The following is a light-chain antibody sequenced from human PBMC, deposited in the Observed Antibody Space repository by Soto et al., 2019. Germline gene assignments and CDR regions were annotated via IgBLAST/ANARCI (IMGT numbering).Light chain of an antibody. V-gene: IGLV1-44*01. CDR1: RSNIGSNT. CDR2: DNH. Sequence: QSVLTQQPSVAGPPGQRVTISCSGSRSNIGSNTVNWYQDLPGTAPKLLVYDNHHRPSGVPDRFSGSKSGTSASLAISGLQSEDEAEYYCAAWDDSLNAFYVFGTGTKVT. CDR3: AAWDDSLNAFYV. J-gene: IGLJ1*01.